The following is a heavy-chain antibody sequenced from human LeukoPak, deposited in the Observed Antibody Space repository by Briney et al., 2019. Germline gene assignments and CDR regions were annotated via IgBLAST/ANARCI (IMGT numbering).Heavy chain of an antibody. Sequence: GGSLTLSCAASGFTFSSYAMSWVCQAPGKGLEWVSAISGSGGSTYYADSVKGRFTISRDNSKNTLYLQMNSLRAEDTAVYYCASRGGGWSWYMDVWGKGTTVTVSS. V-gene: IGHV3-23*01. D-gene: IGHD6-19*01. CDR3: ASRGGGWSWYMDV. CDR1: GFTFSSYA. J-gene: IGHJ6*03. CDR2: ISGSGGST.